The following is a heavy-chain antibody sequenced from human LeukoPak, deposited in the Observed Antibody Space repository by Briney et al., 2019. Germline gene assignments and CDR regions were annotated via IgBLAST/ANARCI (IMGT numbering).Heavy chain of an antibody. Sequence: GGSLRLSCAASGFTFSSYAMSLVRQAPGKGLEWVSAISGSGGSTYYADSVKGRFTISRDNSKNTLYLQMNSLRAEDTAVYYCAKCGSGYDYAGCFDYWGQGTLVTVSS. J-gene: IGHJ4*02. D-gene: IGHD5-12*01. CDR2: ISGSGGST. CDR1: GFTFSSYA. CDR3: AKCGSGYDYAGCFDY. V-gene: IGHV3-23*01.